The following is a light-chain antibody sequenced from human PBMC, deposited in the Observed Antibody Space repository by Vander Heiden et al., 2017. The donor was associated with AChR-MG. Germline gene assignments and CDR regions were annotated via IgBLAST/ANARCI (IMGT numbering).Light chain of an antibody. Sequence: QSVLTQPPSASGTPGQRVTISWSGGSSNVGSNTVNWYQQLPETAPKLLIYSNNPRPSGVPDRFSGSKSGTSASLAISGLQSEDEADYYWAAGDDSLNVVFGGVTKLTVL. J-gene: IGLJ2*01. CDR3: AAGDDSLNVV. V-gene: IGLV1-44*01. CDR2: SNN. CDR1: SSNVGSNT.